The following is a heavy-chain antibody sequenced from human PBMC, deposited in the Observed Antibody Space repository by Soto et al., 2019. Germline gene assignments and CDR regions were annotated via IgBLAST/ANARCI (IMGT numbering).Heavy chain of an antibody. J-gene: IGHJ4*02. Sequence: EVQLAESGGGMVQPGGSLRLSCVASGFTFSSYDMHWVRQAPGKGLEYVSSISSNGGTTYYGNSGKGRFTISRDNAKNTLDLQRGSLRAEDMAVYYCVRGVSGDCDYWGQGRLVTVSS. CDR3: VRGVSGDCDY. D-gene: IGHD2-21*02. CDR2: ISSNGGTT. V-gene: IGHV3-64*01. CDR1: GFTFSSYD.